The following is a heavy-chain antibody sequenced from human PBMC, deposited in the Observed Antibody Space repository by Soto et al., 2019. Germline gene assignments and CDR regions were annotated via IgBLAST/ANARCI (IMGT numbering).Heavy chain of an antibody. D-gene: IGHD1-7*01. V-gene: IGHV5-51*01. CDR1: GYSFTSYW. CDR2: IYPGDSDT. CDR3: ARGTMAYYFDS. Sequence: XESLKISCKGSGYSFTSYWIAWVRQMPGKGLECMGIIYPGDSDTRYSPSFEGQVTISADKSINTAYLQWSSLKASDSAMYYCARGTMAYYFDSWGQGTLVTVSS. J-gene: IGHJ4*02.